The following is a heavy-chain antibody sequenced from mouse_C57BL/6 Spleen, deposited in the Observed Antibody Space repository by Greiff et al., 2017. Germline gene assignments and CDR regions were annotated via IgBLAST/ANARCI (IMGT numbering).Heavy chain of an antibody. J-gene: IGHJ1*03. CDR3: TDTTVVARYFDV. CDR1: GFNIKDYY. V-gene: IGHV14-1*01. D-gene: IGHD1-1*01. Sequence: VQLKQSGAELVRPGASVKLSCTASGFNIKDYYMHWVKQRPEQGLEWIGRIDPEDGDTEYAPKFQGKATMTADTSSNTAYLQLSSLTSEDTAVYYCTDTTVVARYFDVWGTGTTVTVSS. CDR2: IDPEDGDT.